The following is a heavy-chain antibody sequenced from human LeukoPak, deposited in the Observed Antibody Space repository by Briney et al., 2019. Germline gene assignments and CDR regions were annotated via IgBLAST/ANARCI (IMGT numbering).Heavy chain of an antibody. CDR3: ARRTTYYDFWSGPYYFDY. J-gene: IGHJ4*02. CDR2: IYHSGST. D-gene: IGHD3-3*01. V-gene: IGHV4-30-2*01. CDR1: GGSISSGGYY. Sequence: SETLSLTCTVSGGSISSGGYYWSWIRQPPGKGLEWIGYIYHSGSTYYNPSLKSQVTISVDRSKNQFSLKLSSVTAADTAVYYCARRTTYYDFWSGPYYFDYWGQGTLVTVSS.